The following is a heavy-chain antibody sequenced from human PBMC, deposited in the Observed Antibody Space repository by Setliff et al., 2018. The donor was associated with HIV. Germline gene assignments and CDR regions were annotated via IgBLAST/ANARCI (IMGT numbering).Heavy chain of an antibody. J-gene: IGHJ4*02. CDR2: IYPNTGGT. D-gene: IGHD4-17*01. V-gene: IGHV1-2*02. CDR1: GYTFTDYY. Sequence: ASVKVSCRASGYTFTDYYIHWVRQAPGQGLEWMGWIYPNTGGTNYAQEFQGRVTMTRDTSISTAYMELSRLRSDDTAVYYCARSTTADWGQGTLVTVSS. CDR3: ARSTTAD.